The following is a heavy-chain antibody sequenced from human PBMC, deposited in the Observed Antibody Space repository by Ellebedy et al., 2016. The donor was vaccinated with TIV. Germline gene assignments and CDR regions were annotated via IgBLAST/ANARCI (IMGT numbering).Heavy chain of an antibody. V-gene: IGHV3-48*03. CDR1: GFTFGSYE. CDR2: ISSSVSTI. J-gene: IGHJ5*02. D-gene: IGHD3-22*01. Sequence: PGGSLRLSCAASGFTFGSYEMNWVRQAPGKGLEWVSYISSSVSTINYADCVKGRLTISRDNAKNSLYLQMNSLRAEDTAVYYCARGRAVSTTWFDPWGQGTLVTVSS. CDR3: ARGRAVSTTWFDP.